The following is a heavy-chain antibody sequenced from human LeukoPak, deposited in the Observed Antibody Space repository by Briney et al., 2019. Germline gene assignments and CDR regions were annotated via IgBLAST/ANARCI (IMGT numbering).Heavy chain of an antibody. CDR2: IYYSGSA. J-gene: IGHJ6*03. CDR1: GGSISSYY. D-gene: IGHD6-6*01. V-gene: IGHV4-59*01. Sequence: SETLSLTCTVSGGSISSYYWSWIRQPPGKGLEWIGYIYYSGSANYNPSLKSRVTISVDTSKNQFSLKLSSVTAADTAVYYCARDTSARPYYYYYMDVWGKGTTVTVSS. CDR3: ARDTSARPYYYYYMDV.